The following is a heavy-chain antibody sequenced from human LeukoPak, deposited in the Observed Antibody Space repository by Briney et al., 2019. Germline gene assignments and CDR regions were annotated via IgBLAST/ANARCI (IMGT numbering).Heavy chain of an antibody. CDR1: GFTFSSYG. D-gene: IGHD3-9*01. Sequence: GGSLRLSCAASGFTFSSYGMHWVRQAPGKGLEWVAVISYDGSNKYYADSVKGRFTISRDNSKNTLYLQMNSLRAEDTAVYYCAKTPLGWAALTVGYFDYWGQGTLVTVSS. CDR3: AKTPLGWAALTVGYFDY. J-gene: IGHJ4*02. V-gene: IGHV3-30*18. CDR2: ISYDGSNK.